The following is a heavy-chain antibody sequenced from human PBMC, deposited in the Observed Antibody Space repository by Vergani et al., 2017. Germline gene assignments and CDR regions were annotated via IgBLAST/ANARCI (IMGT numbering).Heavy chain of an antibody. Sequence: EMQLLESGGGLVQPGGSLRLSCAASGFTFSSYAMSWVRQAPGKGLEWVSAISGSGGSTYYADSVKGRFTISRDNSKNTLYLQMNSLRAEDTAMYYCARRARIEYSSRAFFDYWGQGTLVTVSS. D-gene: IGHD6-6*01. CDR2: ISGSGGST. V-gene: IGHV3-23*01. CDR1: GFTFSSYA. J-gene: IGHJ4*02. CDR3: ARRARIEYSSRAFFDY.